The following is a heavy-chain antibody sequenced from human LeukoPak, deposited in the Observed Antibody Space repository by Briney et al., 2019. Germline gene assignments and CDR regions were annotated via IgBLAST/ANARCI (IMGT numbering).Heavy chain of an antibody. D-gene: IGHD6-13*01. CDR1: GFTVSLSY. Sequence: GGSLRLSCAASGFTVSLSYMNWFRQAPGKGLEWVSVIYSGGGTYYAESVQGRFTISRDHSKNTLFLLRSGLKAEDTAVYYCARRMSTSWASDYWGQGTLVTVSS. J-gene: IGHJ4*02. CDR3: ARRMSTSWASDY. CDR2: IYSGGGT. V-gene: IGHV3-53*01.